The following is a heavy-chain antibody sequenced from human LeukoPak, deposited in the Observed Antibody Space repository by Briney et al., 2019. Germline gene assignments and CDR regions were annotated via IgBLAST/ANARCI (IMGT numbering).Heavy chain of an antibody. CDR3: ARGLPGIAAAVNYWRFDP. CDR2: ISAYNGDT. Sequence: ASVKVYCKASGYSFTSYGISWVRQAPGQGLEWMGWISAYNGDTNYAQRFQGRVTMTTDTMTTDTSTSTAYMELRSLRPDDTAVYYCARGLPGIAAAVNYWRFDPWGQGTLVTVSS. J-gene: IGHJ5*02. D-gene: IGHD6-13*01. V-gene: IGHV1-18*01. CDR1: GYSFTSYG.